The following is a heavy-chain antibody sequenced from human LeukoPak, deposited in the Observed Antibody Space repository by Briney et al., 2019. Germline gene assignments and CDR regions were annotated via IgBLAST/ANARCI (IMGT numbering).Heavy chain of an antibody. D-gene: IGHD1-26*01. CDR2: ISPNSGGT. V-gene: IGHV1-2*02. J-gene: IGHJ4*02. CDR1: GYTFTGYY. Sequence: ASVKVSCKASGYTFTGYYMHWVRQAPGQGLEWTGWISPNSGGTNYAQKFQGRVTMTRDTSISTAYMELSRLRSDDTAVYYCARDPYSGSYADYWGQGTLVTVSS. CDR3: ARDPYSGSYADY.